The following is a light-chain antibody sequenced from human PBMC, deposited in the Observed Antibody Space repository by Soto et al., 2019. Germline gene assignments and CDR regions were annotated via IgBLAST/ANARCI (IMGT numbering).Light chain of an antibody. CDR1: QSVRRN. Sequence: EIVLTQSPGTLSLSPGERATLSCRASQSVRRNFAWYQQKPGQAPRLLIYGASTRATGIPVRFSGSGSGTEFTLTINSLQPEDVATYYCQQYGSFPATFGRGTKVDIK. CDR2: GAS. V-gene: IGKV3-15*01. J-gene: IGKJ1*01. CDR3: QQYGSFPAT.